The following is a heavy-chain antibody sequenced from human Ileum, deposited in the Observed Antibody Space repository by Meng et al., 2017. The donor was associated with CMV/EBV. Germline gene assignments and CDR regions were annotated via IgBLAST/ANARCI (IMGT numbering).Heavy chain of an antibody. Sequence: QGHLQQWGAGLLKPSESLSLPCAFYGGSFSDYYWSWIRQPPGRGLEWVGEINHSGTTNYNPSLKSRVTISVDTSKNQFSLKLTSVTAADTAVYFCATDPGGYWGQGTLVTVSS. CDR2: INHSGTT. CDR1: GGSFSDYY. J-gene: IGHJ4*02. V-gene: IGHV4-34*01. D-gene: IGHD1-14*01. CDR3: ATDPGGY.